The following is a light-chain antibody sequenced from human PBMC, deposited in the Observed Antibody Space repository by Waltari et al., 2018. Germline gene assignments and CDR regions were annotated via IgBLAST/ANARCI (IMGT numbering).Light chain of an antibody. J-gene: IGLJ2*01. Sequence: SYELTQLRPVSVSPGQTARITSGGDNIGSKRVQWYQQKPPQAPVLVSDADTERSSGIPERFSGSNSGNTATLTNSGVEAGDEADYYCQVWDSSSGYVLFGGGTRLTVL. CDR3: QVWDSSSGYVL. CDR1: NIGSKR. CDR2: ADT. V-gene: IGLV3-21*02.